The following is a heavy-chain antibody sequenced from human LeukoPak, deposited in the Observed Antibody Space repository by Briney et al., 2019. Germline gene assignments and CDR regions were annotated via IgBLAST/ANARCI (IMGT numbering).Heavy chain of an antibody. CDR1: GFTFSNAW. Sequence: GGSLRLSCAASGFTFSNAWMSWVRQAPGKGLEWVSYISSSGSTIYYADSVKGRFTISRDNAKNSLYLQMNSLRAEDTAVYYCAPSQPFWSGYYYFDYWGQGTLVTVSS. CDR2: ISSSGSTI. D-gene: IGHD3-3*01. V-gene: IGHV3-11*04. CDR3: APSQPFWSGYYYFDY. J-gene: IGHJ4*02.